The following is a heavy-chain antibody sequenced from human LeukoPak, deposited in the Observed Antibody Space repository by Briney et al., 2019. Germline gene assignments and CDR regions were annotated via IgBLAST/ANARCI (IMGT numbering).Heavy chain of an antibody. Sequence: GGSLRLSCAASGFTFSSYAMSWVRHAPGKGLEWVSAISGSGGSTYYADSVKGRFTISRDNSKNTLYLQMNSLRAEDTAVYYCAKPEGLGDAFDIWGQGTMVTVSS. D-gene: IGHD1-14*01. V-gene: IGHV3-23*01. CDR2: ISGSGGST. CDR1: GFTFSSYA. J-gene: IGHJ3*02. CDR3: AKPEGLGDAFDI.